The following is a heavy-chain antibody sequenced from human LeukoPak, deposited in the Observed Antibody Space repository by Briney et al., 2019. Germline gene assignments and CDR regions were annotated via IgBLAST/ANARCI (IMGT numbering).Heavy chain of an antibody. V-gene: IGHV3-48*04. D-gene: IGHD6-13*01. CDR3: ARDQYSSSWSPFDY. J-gene: IGHJ4*02. Sequence: AGGSLRLSCAASGFTFSSYSMNWVRQAPGKGLEWVSYISSSSSTIYYADSVKGRFTISRDNAKNSLYLQMNSLSAEDTAVYYCARDQYSSSWSPFDYWGQGTLVTVSS. CDR1: GFTFSSYS. CDR2: ISSSSSTI.